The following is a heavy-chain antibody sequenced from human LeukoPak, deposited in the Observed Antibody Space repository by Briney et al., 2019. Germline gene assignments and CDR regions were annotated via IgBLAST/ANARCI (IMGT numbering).Heavy chain of an antibody. D-gene: IGHD3-22*01. V-gene: IGHV3-30*03. CDR2: ISYDGSNK. CDR1: GFTFSSYG. CDR3: ARVKSGYYDY. Sequence: GRSLRLSCAASGFTFSSYGIHWVRQAPGKGLEWVAVISYDGSNKYYADSVKGRFTISRDNSKNTLYLQMNSLRAEDTAVYYCARVKSGYYDYWGQGTLVTVSS. J-gene: IGHJ4*02.